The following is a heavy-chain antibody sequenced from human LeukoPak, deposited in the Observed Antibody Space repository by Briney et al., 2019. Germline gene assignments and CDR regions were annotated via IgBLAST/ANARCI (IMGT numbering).Heavy chain of an antibody. J-gene: IGHJ4*02. V-gene: IGHV3-23*01. CDR3: AKRGWELTTPADY. D-gene: IGHD1-26*01. Sequence: PGGSLRLSCAASGFTFSSYAMSWDRQAPGKGLEWVSAISGSGGSTYYADSVKGRFTISRDNSKNTLYLQMNSLRAEDTAVYYCAKRGWELTTPADYWGQGTLVTVSS. CDR2: ISGSGGST. CDR1: GFTFSSYA.